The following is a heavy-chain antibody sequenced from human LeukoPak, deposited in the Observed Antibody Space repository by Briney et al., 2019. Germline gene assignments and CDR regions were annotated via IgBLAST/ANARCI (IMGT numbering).Heavy chain of an antibody. CDR2: VTSSGSST. V-gene: IGHV3-23*01. Sequence: GGSLRLSCAASGFTFNRNAMSWVRQAPGKGLEWVSGVTSSGSSTYYADSVKGRFTISRDSSRSTLYLQMNSLRAEDTAVYYCTKVGVYSNFYFDYWGQGILVTVSS. D-gene: IGHD4-11*01. J-gene: IGHJ4*02. CDR3: TKVGVYSNFYFDY. CDR1: GFTFNRNA.